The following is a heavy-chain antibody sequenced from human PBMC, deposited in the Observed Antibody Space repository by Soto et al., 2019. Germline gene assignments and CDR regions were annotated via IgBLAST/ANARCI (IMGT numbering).Heavy chain of an antibody. J-gene: IGHJ5*02. V-gene: IGHV1-69*06. D-gene: IGHD5-12*01. Sequence: QAQLVQSAAEVKKPGSSVKVSCKASEDIFSNYVISWVRQAPEQGLELMGGIIPIFGTSNFAQEFQGRVTISADKSTRTIYRDMSKLRTEDTAVYYCAIEYSGHNPALTRFHPWGQGTLVTGSS. CDR2: IIPIFGTS. CDR3: AIEYSGHNPALTRFHP. CDR1: EDIFSNYV.